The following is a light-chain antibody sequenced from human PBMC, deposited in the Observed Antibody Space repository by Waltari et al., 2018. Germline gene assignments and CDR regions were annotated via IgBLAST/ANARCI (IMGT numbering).Light chain of an antibody. CDR3: TSFTSSNTWV. CDR1: SSDVGGYNY. J-gene: IGLJ3*02. CDR2: EVT. Sequence: QSALTQPASVSGSPGQSITLSCTGTSSDVGGYNYVSWYQQHPGKAPKVMIYEVTNRPSGVSHRFSGSKSDNTASLTISGLQAEDEADYYCTSFTSSNTWVFGGGTKLTVL. V-gene: IGLV2-14*01.